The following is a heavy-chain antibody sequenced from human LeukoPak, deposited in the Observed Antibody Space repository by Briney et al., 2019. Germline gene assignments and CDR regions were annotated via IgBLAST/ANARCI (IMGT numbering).Heavy chain of an antibody. V-gene: IGHV3-21*01. CDR3: ARVTCRRGSTSCYYAWFDP. D-gene: IGHD2-2*01. J-gene: IGHJ5*02. CDR1: GFTFSSYS. CDR2: ISSSSSYI. Sequence: GGSLRLSCAASGFTFSSYSVNWVRQAPGKGLEWVSSISSSSSYIYYADSVKGRFTISRDNAKNSLYLQMNSLRAEDTAVYYCARVTCRRGSTSCYYAWFDPWGQGTLVTVSS.